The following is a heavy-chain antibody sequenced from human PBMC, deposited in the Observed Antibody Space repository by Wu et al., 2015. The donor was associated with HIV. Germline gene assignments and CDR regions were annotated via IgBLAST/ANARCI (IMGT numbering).Heavy chain of an antibody. CDR3: ARLQSLSGFYSNADY. CDR1: GYTFTDYY. J-gene: IGHJ4*01. Sequence: QVQLLQSGAEVKKPGASVMVSCKASGYTFTDYYMYWVRQAPGQGLEWMGWINPNRGGTKYAQKFQGRVTMTRDTAVSTAYMELNSLRSDDTAVYYCARLQSLSGFYSNADYWARNAGHRLL. V-gene: IGHV1-2*02. CDR2: INPNRGGT. D-gene: IGHD3-22*01.